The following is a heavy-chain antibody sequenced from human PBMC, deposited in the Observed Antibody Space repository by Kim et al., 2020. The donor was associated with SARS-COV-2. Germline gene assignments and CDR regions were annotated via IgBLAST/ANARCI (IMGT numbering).Heavy chain of an antibody. CDR1: GYTFTGYY. CDR2: INPNSGGT. V-gene: IGHV1-2*02. Sequence: ASVKVSCKASGYTFTGYYMHWVRQAPGQGLEWMGWINPNSGGTNYAQKFQGRVTMTRDTSISTAYMELSRLRSDDTAVYYCARLQGPEMATIRMNYFDYWGQGTLVTVSS. CDR3: ARLQGPEMATIRMNYFDY. D-gene: IGHD5-12*01. J-gene: IGHJ4*02.